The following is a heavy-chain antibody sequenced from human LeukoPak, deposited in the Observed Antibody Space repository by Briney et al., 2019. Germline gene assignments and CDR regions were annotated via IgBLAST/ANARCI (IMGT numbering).Heavy chain of an antibody. CDR3: ARLAAAGRDYYYGMDV. V-gene: IGHV4-4*07. CDR2: IYTSGST. Sequence: SETLSLTCTVSGGSISSYYWSWIRQPAGKGLEWIGRIYTSGSTNYNTSLKSRVTMSVDTSKNQFSLKLSSVTAADTAVYYCARLAAAGRDYYYGMDVWGQGTTVTVSS. CDR1: GGSISSYY. J-gene: IGHJ6*02. D-gene: IGHD6-13*01.